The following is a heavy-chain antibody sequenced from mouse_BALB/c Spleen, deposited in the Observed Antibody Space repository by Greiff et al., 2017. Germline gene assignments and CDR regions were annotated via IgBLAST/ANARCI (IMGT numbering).Heavy chain of an antibody. V-gene: IGHV3-8*02. J-gene: IGHJ2*01. CDR2: ISYSGST. CDR3: ASTIGSSYSFDY. CDR1: GDSITSGY. D-gene: IGHD1-1*01. Sequence: EVQLQQSGPSLVKPSQTLSLTCSVTGDSITSGYWNWIRKFPGNKLEYMGYISYSGSTYYNPSLKSRISITRDTSKNQYYLQLNSVTTEDTATYYCASTIGSSYSFDYWGQGTTLTVSS.